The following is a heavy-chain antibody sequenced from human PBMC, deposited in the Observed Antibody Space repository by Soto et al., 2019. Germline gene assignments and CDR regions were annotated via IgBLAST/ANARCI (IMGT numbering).Heavy chain of an antibody. Sequence: QVQLVESGGGVVQPGRSLRLSCAASGFTFSSYGMHWVRQAPGKGLEWVAVISYDGSNKYYADSVKGRFTISRDNSKNTLYLQMNSLRAEDTAVYYCAKASMVLPRYYYGMDFWGQGTTVTVSS. CDR1: GFTFSSYG. CDR2: ISYDGSNK. J-gene: IGHJ6*02. V-gene: IGHV3-30*18. D-gene: IGHD3-10*01. CDR3: AKASMVLPRYYYGMDF.